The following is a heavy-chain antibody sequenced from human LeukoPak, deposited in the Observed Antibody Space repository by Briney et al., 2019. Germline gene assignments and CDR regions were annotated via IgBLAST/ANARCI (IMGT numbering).Heavy chain of an antibody. J-gene: IGHJ4*02. V-gene: IGHV3-23*01. CDR3: AKEGIYYDILTGYFLQYYFDY. Sequence: PGGSLRLSCAASGFTFSSYAMSWVRQAPGKGLEWVSAISGSGGSTYYADSVKGRFTISRDNSKNTLYLQMNSLRAEDTAVYYCAKEGIYYDILTGYFLQYYFDYWGQGTLVTVSS. CDR2: ISGSGGST. D-gene: IGHD3-9*01. CDR1: GFTFSSYA.